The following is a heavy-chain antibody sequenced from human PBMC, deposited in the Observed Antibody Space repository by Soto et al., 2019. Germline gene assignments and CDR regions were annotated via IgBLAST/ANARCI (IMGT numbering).Heavy chain of an antibody. CDR1: GFSFNFYV. CDR3: ARAVTQYFDS. V-gene: IGHV3-23*01. J-gene: IGHJ4*02. CDR2: MSGSGGHK. Sequence: GVSLRLSCAASGFSFNFYVMTWVRQAPGKGLEWVSGMSGSGGHKYYADSVKGRFTVSRDNSNSTLFLQMNSLRAEDTAVYYCARAVTQYFDSWGQGTLVTVSS.